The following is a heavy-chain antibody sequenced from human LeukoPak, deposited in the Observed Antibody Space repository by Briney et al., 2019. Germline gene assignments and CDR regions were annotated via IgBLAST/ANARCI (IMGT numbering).Heavy chain of an antibody. D-gene: IGHD3-10*01. J-gene: IGHJ4*02. CDR1: GFTFSSYA. CDR2: ISGSGGST. CDR3: ARVSGYGSGSPNFDY. Sequence: GGSLRLSCAASGFTFSSYAMSWVRQAPGKGLEWVSAISGSGGSTYYADSVKGRFTISRDNSKNTLYLQMNSLRAEDTAVYYCARVSGYGSGSPNFDYWGQGTLVTVSS. V-gene: IGHV3-23*01.